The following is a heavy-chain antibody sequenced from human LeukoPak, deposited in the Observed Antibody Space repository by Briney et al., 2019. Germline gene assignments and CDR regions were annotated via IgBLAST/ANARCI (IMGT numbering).Heavy chain of an antibody. Sequence: SETLSLTCTVSGGSISSYYWSWIRQPPGKGLEWIGYIYYSGSTNYNPSLKSRVTISVDRSKNQFSLKLSSVTAADTAVYYCARAIEEYCSSTSCYGEYFQHWGQGTLVTVSS. CDR1: GGSISSYY. D-gene: IGHD2-2*01. CDR3: ARAIEEYCSSTSCYGEYFQH. J-gene: IGHJ1*01. V-gene: IGHV4-59*12. CDR2: IYYSGST.